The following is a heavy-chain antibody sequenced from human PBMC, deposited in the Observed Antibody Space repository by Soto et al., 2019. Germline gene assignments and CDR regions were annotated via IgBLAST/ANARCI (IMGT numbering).Heavy chain of an antibody. CDR3: AKDLKAVDTAMVWVYYYYGMDV. J-gene: IGHJ6*02. V-gene: IGHV3-23*01. CDR1: GFTFSSYA. CDR2: ISGSGGST. D-gene: IGHD5-18*01. Sequence: PGGSLRLACAASGFTFSSYAMSWVRQAPGKGLEWVSAISGSGGSTYYADSVKGRFTISRDNSKNTLYLQMNSLRAEDTAVYYCAKDLKAVDTAMVWVYYYYGMDVWGQGTTVTVSS.